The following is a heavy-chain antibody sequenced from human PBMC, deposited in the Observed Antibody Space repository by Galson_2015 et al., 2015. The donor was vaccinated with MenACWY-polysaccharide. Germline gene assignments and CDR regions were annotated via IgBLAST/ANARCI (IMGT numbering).Heavy chain of an antibody. CDR1: GFTFSRSW. J-gene: IGHJ6*02. CDR2: ISYNGNNI. Sequence: LRLSCSASGFTFSRSWMHWVRQAPGKGLEWVAVISYNGNNIYYADSEEGRFTISRDNFKSTLYLQMNSLRPEDTGVYYCARSYCDRTTCYGMDVWGQGTMVTVSS. CDR3: ARSYCDRTTCYGMDV. V-gene: IGHV3-30-3*01. D-gene: IGHD2-21*01.